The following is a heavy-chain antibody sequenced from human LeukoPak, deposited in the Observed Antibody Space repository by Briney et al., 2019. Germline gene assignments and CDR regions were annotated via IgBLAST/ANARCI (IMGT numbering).Heavy chain of an antibody. CDR2: MNPNNGDS. D-gene: IGHD6-25*01. CDR1: GYTFINYH. CDR3: ARTTSFTASGYDY. J-gene: IGHJ4*02. Sequence: ASVTVSCKASGYTFINYHINWVRQATGQGLEWMGWMNPNNGDSGYAQKFQGRVTITRDTSISTSYMELRSLRSDDTAVYFCARTTSFTASGYDYWGQGTLVTVSS. V-gene: IGHV1-8*03.